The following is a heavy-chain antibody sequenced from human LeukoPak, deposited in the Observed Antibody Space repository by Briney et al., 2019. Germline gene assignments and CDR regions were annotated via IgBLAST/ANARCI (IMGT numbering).Heavy chain of an antibody. V-gene: IGHV5-51*01. CDR1: GYSFTSYW. J-gene: IGHJ4*02. Sequence: GESLKISCKGSGYSFTSYWIGWVRQMPGKGLEWMGIIYPGDSDTRYSPSFQGQVTISADKSISTPYLQWSSLKASDTAMYYCARVKSSAAGATNFDYWGQGTLVTVSS. CDR2: IYPGDSDT. D-gene: IGHD6-13*01. CDR3: ARVKSSAAGATNFDY.